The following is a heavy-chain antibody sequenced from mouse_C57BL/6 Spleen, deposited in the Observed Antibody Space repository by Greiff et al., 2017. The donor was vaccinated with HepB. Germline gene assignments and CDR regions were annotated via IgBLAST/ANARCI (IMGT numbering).Heavy chain of an antibody. CDR1: GFTFSDYG. CDR3: ARHGYYAMDY. J-gene: IGHJ4*01. V-gene: IGHV5-15*01. CDR2: ISNLAYSI. Sequence: EVKLVESGGGLVQPGGSLKLSCAASGFTFSDYGMAWVRQAPRKGPEWVAFISNLAYSIYYADTVTGRFTISRENAKNTLYLEMSSLRSEDTAMYYCARHGYYAMDYWGQGTSGTVSS.